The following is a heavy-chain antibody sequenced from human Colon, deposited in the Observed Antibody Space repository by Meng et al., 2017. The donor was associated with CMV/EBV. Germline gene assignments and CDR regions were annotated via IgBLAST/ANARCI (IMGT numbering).Heavy chain of an antibody. CDR3: ARLKSEEEDH. D-gene: IGHD3-3*01. J-gene: IGHJ4*02. CDR1: GFTFSSYS. Sequence: GESLKISCAGSGFTFSSYSMTWVRQAPGKGLEWVSFIGSNSSSIYYAESLKGRFTLSRDNSKNTVHLQMNSLRLEDTAVYYCARLKSEEEDHWGQGTMVTVSS. V-gene: IGHV3-21*01. CDR2: IGSNSSSI.